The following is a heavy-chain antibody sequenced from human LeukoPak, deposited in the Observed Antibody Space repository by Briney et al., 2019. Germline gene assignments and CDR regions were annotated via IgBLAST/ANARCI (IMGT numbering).Heavy chain of an antibody. CDR1: GGSISSYY. CDR2: IYTSGST. Sequence: NPSETLSLTCTVSGGSISSYYWSWIRQPAGKGLEWIGRIYTSGSTNYNPSLKSRVTMSVDTSKNQFSLKLSSVTAADTAVYYCARDGEWLFYNWFDPWGQGTLVTVSS. D-gene: IGHD3-3*01. CDR3: ARDGEWLFYNWFDP. J-gene: IGHJ5*02. V-gene: IGHV4-4*07.